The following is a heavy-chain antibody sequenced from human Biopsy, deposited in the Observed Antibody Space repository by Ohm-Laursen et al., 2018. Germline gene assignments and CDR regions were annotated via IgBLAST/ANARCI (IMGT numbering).Heavy chain of an antibody. CDR2: IYTGGSA. J-gene: IGHJ4*02. V-gene: IGHV4-4*07. CDR1: GASINSYY. CDR3: AATDYSAYTTIDH. Sequence: PGTLSLTCSVSGASINSYYWTCLRQPAGKGLEWIGRIYTGGSAKYIPSLKSRVTMSVDTSKSQFSLRLTSVTAADTAVYYCAATDYSAYTTIDHWGQGTLISVSS. D-gene: IGHD5-12*01.